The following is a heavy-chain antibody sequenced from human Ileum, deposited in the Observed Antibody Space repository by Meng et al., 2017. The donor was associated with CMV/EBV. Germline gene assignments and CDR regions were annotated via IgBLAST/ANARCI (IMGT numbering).Heavy chain of an antibody. CDR3: AKDRSRVGATTVVWYYYYGMDV. J-gene: IGHJ6*02. D-gene: IGHD1-26*01. Sequence: ASVKVTCKASGYTFTGYYMHWVRQAPGQGLEWMGWINPNSGGTSYAQKLQGRDTMTRNTYISTAYMEPSRLRSDDTAVYYCAKDRSRVGATTVVWYYYYGMDVWGQGTMVTVSS. CDR2: INPNSGGT. CDR1: GYTFTGYY. V-gene: IGHV1-2*02.